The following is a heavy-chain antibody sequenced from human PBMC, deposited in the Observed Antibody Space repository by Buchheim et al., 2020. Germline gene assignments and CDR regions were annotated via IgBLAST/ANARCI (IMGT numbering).Heavy chain of an antibody. CDR2: ISSTSSSI. CDR1: GFTFSGSS. V-gene: IGHV3-48*04. Sequence: EVQMVESGGGLVQPGGSLRLSCAVSGFTFSGSSMNWVRQAPGKGLEWVSYISSTSSSINYADSVNGRFTVSRDNAKNSLYLPMNSLRAEDTAIYYCADSLRLGGPRGGQGTL. D-gene: IGHD3-16*01. J-gene: IGHJ4*02. CDR3: ADSLRLGGPR.